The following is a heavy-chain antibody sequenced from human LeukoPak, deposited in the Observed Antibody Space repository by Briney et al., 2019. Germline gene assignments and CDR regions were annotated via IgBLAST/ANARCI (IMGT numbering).Heavy chain of an antibody. D-gene: IGHD2-2*02. CDR3: ARGFRLSAIEDWFDP. CDR2: MNPNTGNT. CDR1: GYTFNSYD. Sequence: GASVKVSCKASGYTFNSYDINWVRQATGQGLEWMGWMNPNTGNTGYGERFQGRVTMTRDNSISTAYMELSGLRSDDTAVYYCARGFRLSAIEDWFDPWGQGTLVTVSS. V-gene: IGHV1-8*01. J-gene: IGHJ5*02.